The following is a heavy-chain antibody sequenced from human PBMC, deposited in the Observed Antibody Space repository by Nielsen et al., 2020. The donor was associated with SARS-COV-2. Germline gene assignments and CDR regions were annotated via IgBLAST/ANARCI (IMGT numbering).Heavy chain of an antibody. CDR3: AKDSDGDIDY. J-gene: IGHJ4*02. CDR2: ISWNSGSI. D-gene: IGHD4-17*01. CDR1: GFTFDDYA. Sequence: KISRAASGFTFDDYAMHWVRQAPGKGLEGVSGISWNSGSIGYADSVKGRFTISRDNAKNSLYLQMNSLRAENTALYYCAKDSDGDIDYWGQGTLVTVSS. V-gene: IGHV3-9*01.